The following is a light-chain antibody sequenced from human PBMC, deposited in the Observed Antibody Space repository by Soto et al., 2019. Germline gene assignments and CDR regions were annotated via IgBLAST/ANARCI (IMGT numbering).Light chain of an antibody. Sequence: QSALTQPPSASGSPGQSVTISCTGTSSDVGGYNYVSWYQQHPGKAPKLMIYEVSKRPSGVPDRLSGSKSGNTASQTVSGLQVEDEADYYCASYTGSDTLVFGGGTKLTVL. CDR2: EVS. V-gene: IGLV2-8*01. CDR1: SSDVGGYNY. CDR3: ASYTGSDTLV. J-gene: IGLJ2*01.